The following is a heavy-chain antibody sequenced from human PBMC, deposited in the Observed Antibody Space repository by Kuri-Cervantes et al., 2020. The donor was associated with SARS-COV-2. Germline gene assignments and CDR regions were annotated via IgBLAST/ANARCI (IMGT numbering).Heavy chain of an antibody. D-gene: IGHD3-10*01. V-gene: IGHV1-2*02. CDR3: ARVADKLSSVWFDP. CDR1: GYTFTGYY. CDR2: INPNSGGT. Sequence: ASVKVSCKASGYTFTGYYMHWVRQAPGQGLEWMGWINPNSGGTNYAQKFQGRVTMTRDTSISTAYMELSRLRSDDTAVYYCARVADKLSSVWFDPWGQGTLVTVSS. J-gene: IGHJ5*02.